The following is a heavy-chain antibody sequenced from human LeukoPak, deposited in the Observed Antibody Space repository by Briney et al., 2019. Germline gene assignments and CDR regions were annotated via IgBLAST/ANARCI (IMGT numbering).Heavy chain of an antibody. D-gene: IGHD1-1*01. CDR2: MNANSGNT. J-gene: IGHJ4*02. V-gene: IGHV1-8*01. Sequence: ASVKVSCKASGYTFTNYDVNWVRQATGQGLEWMGWMNANSGNTGYTQKFQGRVTMTRNTSISTAYMELSSLRSEDTAVYYCATVNGGFDYWGQGTLVTVSS. CDR3: ATVNGGFDY. CDR1: GYTFTNYD.